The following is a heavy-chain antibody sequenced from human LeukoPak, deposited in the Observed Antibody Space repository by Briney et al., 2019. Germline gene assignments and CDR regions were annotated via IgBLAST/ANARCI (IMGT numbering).Heavy chain of an antibody. CDR3: ARDPDPYSSSWSFDFDY. CDR2: IIPIFGTA. Sequence: SVTVSCKASGGTFSSYAISWVRQAPGQGLEWMGGIIPIFGTANYAQKFQGRVTITADESTSTAYMELSSLRSEDTAVYYCARDPDPYSSSWSFDFDYWGQGTLVTVSS. CDR1: GGTFSSYA. J-gene: IGHJ4*02. V-gene: IGHV1-69*13. D-gene: IGHD6-13*01.